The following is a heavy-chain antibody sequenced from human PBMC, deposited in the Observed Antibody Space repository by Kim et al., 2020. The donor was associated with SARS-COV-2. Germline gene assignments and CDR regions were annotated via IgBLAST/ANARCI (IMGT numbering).Heavy chain of an antibody. Sequence: TIYNADPGKGRFTNSGDNAKNPLYLQMNGLRAEDTAVYYCASLAAAGSFDYWGQGTLVTVSS. CDR2: TI. CDR3: ASLAAAGSFDY. J-gene: IGHJ4*02. D-gene: IGHD6-13*01. V-gene: IGHV3-48*01.